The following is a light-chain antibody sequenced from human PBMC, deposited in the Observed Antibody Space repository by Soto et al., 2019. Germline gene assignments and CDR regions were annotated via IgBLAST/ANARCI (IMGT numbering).Light chain of an antibody. CDR3: QSYDISLHNYV. J-gene: IGLJ1*01. V-gene: IGLV1-40*01. CDR1: TSNIGAPYD. Sequence: QSALTQPPSVSGAPRQMVSISCTGSTSNIGAPYDVHWYQHLPGTAPKLLIYGDNNRPSGVPDRFSGSKSGTSASLAITRLQAEDEADYYCQSYDISLHNYVFGTGTKVTVL. CDR2: GDN.